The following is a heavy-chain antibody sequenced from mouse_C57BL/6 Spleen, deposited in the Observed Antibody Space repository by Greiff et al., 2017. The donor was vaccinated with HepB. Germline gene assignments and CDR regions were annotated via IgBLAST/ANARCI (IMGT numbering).Heavy chain of an antibody. Sequence: QVQLQQSGAELVRPGTSVKVSCKASGYAFTNYLIEWVKQRPGQGLEWIGVINPGSGGTNYNEKFKGKATLTADKSSSTAYMQLSSLTSEDSAVYFCARGGRAMDYWGQGTSATVSS. CDR3: ARGGRAMDY. J-gene: IGHJ4*01. CDR1: GYAFTNYL. CDR2: INPGSGGT. D-gene: IGHD3-3*01. V-gene: IGHV1-54*01.